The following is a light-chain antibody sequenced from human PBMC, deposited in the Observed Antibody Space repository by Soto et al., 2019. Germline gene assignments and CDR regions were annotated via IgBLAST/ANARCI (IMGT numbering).Light chain of an antibody. Sequence: QMTQSPSSLSASVGDRVTITCRASQDISNYLAWYQQKPGKVPKLLIYAASTLQSGVPSRFSGSGSGTDFTLTISSLPPEDVATYYCQKYNSASWTFGQGTKVEIK. V-gene: IGKV1-27*01. J-gene: IGKJ1*01. CDR3: QKYNSASWT. CDR2: AAS. CDR1: QDISNY.